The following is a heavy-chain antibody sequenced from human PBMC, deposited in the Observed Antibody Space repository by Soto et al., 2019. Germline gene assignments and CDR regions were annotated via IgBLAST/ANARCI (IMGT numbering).Heavy chain of an antibody. V-gene: IGHV1-69*06. Sequence: SVKVSCKASGVTSSTHTITWVRQAPGQGLEWMGGIIPLFGTGHKAQKFQGRITIIADKSTSTAYMELSSLRSEDTAVYFCASGSAMGADHWGQGTLVTVPQ. D-gene: IGHD5-18*01. CDR3: ASGSAMGADH. CDR2: IIPLFGTG. J-gene: IGHJ5*02. CDR1: GVTSSTHT.